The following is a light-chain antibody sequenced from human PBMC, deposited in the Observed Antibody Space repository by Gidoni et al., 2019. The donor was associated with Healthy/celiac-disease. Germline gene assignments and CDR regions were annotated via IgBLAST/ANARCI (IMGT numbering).Light chain of an antibody. J-gene: IGKJ4*01. CDR1: QSVSSSY. CDR3: QQYGSSRLT. Sequence: EIVLTPSPGTLSLSPGERATLSCRDSQSVSSSYLAWYQQKPGQAPRLLIYGASSRATGIPDRFSGSGSGTDFTLTISRLEPEDFAVYYCQQYGSSRLTFXGXTKVEVK. V-gene: IGKV3-20*01. CDR2: GAS.